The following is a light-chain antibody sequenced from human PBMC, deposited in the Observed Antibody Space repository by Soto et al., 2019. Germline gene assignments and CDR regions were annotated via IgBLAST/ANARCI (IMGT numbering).Light chain of an antibody. J-gene: IGKJ2*01. CDR1: QSISSY. Sequence: DIQMTQSPSSLSASVRDSVTITCRASQSISSYLNWYQQKPGKAPKFLIYAASSLQSGLPSRFSGSGSRTDFTLTISSLQPEDFATYYCQQSYSTPYTFGQGTKLEIK. CDR3: QQSYSTPYT. V-gene: IGKV1-39*01. CDR2: AAS.